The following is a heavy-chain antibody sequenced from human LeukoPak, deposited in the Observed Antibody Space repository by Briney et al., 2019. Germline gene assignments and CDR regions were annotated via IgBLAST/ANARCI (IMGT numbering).Heavy chain of an antibody. V-gene: IGHV4-4*07. J-gene: IGHJ3*01. Sequence: SETLSLTCSVSGGSISSYYWSWIRQPAGKGLEWIGRIYFTGTTNYNPSLQSRVTMSVDTSKYQFSLELSSVTAADTAVYYCARGSSSSWYSFDFWGPGTVVTVSS. CDR1: GGSISSYY. CDR2: IYFTGTT. CDR3: ARGSSSSWYSFDF. D-gene: IGHD6-13*01.